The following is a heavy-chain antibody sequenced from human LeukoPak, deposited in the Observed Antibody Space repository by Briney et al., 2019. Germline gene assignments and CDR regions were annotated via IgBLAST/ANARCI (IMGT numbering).Heavy chain of an antibody. CDR3: TRHDRRQWEVVYDY. CDR1: GFSFSDSA. D-gene: IGHD1-26*01. Sequence: PGGSLRLSCAASGFSFSDSAVHWVRQASGKGLEWVGRIRSKANSYATSYAASVKGRFTISRDDSKNTAYLQMNSLKTEDTAVYYCTRHDRRQWEVVYDYWGQGALVTVSP. CDR2: IRSKANSYAT. J-gene: IGHJ4*02. V-gene: IGHV3-73*01.